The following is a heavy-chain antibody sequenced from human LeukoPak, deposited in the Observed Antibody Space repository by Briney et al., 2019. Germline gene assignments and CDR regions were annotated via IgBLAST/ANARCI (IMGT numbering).Heavy chain of an antibody. V-gene: IGHV3-74*01. Sequence: PGGSLRLSCAASGFTFSTYWLHWVRQTPGRGLAWVSRINCDGSNTTYADSVKGRFTISRDNAKNTLYLQMNSLRAEDTAIYYCARAYSATYRIDYWGQGTLVTVSS. D-gene: IGHD1-26*01. CDR3: ARAYSATYRIDY. CDR1: GFTFSTYW. CDR2: INCDGSNT. J-gene: IGHJ4*02.